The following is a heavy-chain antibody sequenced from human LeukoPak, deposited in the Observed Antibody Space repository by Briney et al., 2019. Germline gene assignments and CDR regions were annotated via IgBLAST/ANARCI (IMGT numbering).Heavy chain of an antibody. Sequence: HTGGSLRLSCAASGFTFSNYAMHWVRQAPGKGLEWVAVISYDGSNKYYADSVKGRFTISRDNSKDTLYLQMNSLRAEDTAVYYCASGGSVLGAINFGYWGQGTLVTVSS. CDR3: ASGGSVLGAINFGY. CDR1: GFTFSNYA. CDR2: ISYDGSNK. V-gene: IGHV3-30*04. J-gene: IGHJ4*02. D-gene: IGHD1-26*01.